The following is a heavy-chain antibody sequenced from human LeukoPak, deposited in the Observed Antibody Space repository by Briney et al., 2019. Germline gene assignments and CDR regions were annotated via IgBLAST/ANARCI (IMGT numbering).Heavy chain of an antibody. Sequence: GGSLRLSCAASGFIFSSYGMSWVRQAPGKGLEWVSGISGSGGTTYYADSVKGRFTISRNNSKNTLYLQMNSLRAEGTAVYYCANRGVTTVTSWGQGTLVTVSS. D-gene: IGHD4-17*01. CDR1: GFIFSSYG. CDR2: ISGSGGTT. V-gene: IGHV3-23*01. J-gene: IGHJ4*02. CDR3: ANRGVTTVTS.